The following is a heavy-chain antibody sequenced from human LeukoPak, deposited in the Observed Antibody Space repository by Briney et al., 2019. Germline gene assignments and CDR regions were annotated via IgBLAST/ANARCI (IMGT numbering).Heavy chain of an antibody. CDR1: GFTFSSYS. D-gene: IGHD1-1*01. V-gene: IGHV3-21*01. CDR2: ISSSSSYI. CDR3: ARDRDHLDLDAFDF. Sequence: GGSLRLSCAASGFTFSSYSMNWVRQAPGKGLEWVSSISSSSSYIYYADSLKGRFTISRDNAKNSLYLQINNLRAEDTAVYYCARDRDHLDLDAFDFWGQGTMVTVS. J-gene: IGHJ3*01.